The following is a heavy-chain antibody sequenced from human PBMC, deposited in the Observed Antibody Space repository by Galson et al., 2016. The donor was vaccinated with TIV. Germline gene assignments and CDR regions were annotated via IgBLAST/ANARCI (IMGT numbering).Heavy chain of an antibody. D-gene: IGHD3-10*01. J-gene: IGHJ4*02. CDR2: ISYDGTNK. CDR1: GFTFSTYA. Sequence: SLRLSCAASGFTFSTYAMYWVRQSQSKGLEWVAFISYDGTNKYYADSVKGRFTVSRDNSKNTLYLQLNNVRPEDTAVYYCARVTMIRGTLDYWGQGTLVTVSS. CDR3: ARVTMIRGTLDY. V-gene: IGHV3-30*04.